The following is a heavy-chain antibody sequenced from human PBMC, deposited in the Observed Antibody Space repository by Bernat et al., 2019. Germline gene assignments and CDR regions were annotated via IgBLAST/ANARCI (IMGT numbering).Heavy chain of an antibody. Sequence: EVQLVESGGGLVQPGGSLRLSGAASGFTVSSNYMSWVRQAPGKGLEWVSVIYSGGSTYYADSVKGRFTISRDNSKNTLYLQMNSLRAEDTAVYYCARVSDLKDARDAFDIWGQGTMVTVSS. CDR1: GFTVSSNY. CDR2: IYSGGST. J-gene: IGHJ3*02. CDR3: ARVSDLKDARDAFDI. D-gene: IGHD2-21*02. V-gene: IGHV3-66*01.